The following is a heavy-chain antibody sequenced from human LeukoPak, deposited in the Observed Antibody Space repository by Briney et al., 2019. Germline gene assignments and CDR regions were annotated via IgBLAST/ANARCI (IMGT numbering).Heavy chain of an antibody. CDR2: ISYDGSNK. CDR1: GFTFSSYG. Sequence: GRSLRLSCAASGFTFSSYGMHWVRQAPGKGLEWVAVISYDGSNKYYADSVKGRFTISRDNSKNTLYLQMNSLRAEDTAVYYCAKGYYYGSGSHFDYWGQGTLVTVSS. J-gene: IGHJ4*02. D-gene: IGHD3-10*01. CDR3: AKGYYYGSGSHFDY. V-gene: IGHV3-30*18.